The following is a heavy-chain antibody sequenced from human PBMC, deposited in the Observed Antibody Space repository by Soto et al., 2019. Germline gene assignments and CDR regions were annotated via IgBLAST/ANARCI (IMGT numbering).Heavy chain of an antibody. J-gene: IGHJ6*02. D-gene: IGHD3-10*01. CDR1: GGSISSGGYY. CDR3: AREGTMVSDDQLYGMDV. CDR2: IYYSGST. V-gene: IGHV4-31*03. Sequence: QVQLQESGPGLVKPSQTLSLTCTVSGGSISSGGYYWSWIRQHPGKGLEWIGYIYYSGSTYYNPSLKSRVTISVDTSQNQFSLKLSSVTAADTAVYYCAREGTMVSDDQLYGMDVWGQGTTVTVSS.